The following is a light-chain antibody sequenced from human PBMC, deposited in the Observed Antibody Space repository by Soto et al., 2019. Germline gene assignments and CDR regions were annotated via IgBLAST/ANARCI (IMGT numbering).Light chain of an antibody. CDR1: SSDVGGYNY. CDR3: CSYAGSFYV. V-gene: IGLV2-11*01. CDR2: DVS. J-gene: IGLJ1*01. Sequence: ALTQPRSVSGSPGQSVTVSCTGTSSDVGGYNYVSWYQQHPGKAPKLMIYDVSKRPSGVPDRFSGSKSGNTASLTISGLQAEDEADYYCCSYAGSFYVFGTGTKSPS.